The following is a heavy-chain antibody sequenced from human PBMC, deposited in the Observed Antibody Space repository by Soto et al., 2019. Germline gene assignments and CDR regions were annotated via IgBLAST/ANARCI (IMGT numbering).Heavy chain of an antibody. V-gene: IGHV4-59*01. CDR1: GGSISSYY. D-gene: IGHD2-2*01. J-gene: IGHJ6*02. CDR3: ARDISTSQEVYYYYGMDV. CDR2: IYYSGST. Sequence: SETLSLTCTVSGGSISSYYWSWIRQPPGKGLEWIGYIYYSGSTNYNPSLKSRVTISVGTSKNQFSLKLSSVTAADTAVYYCARDISTSQEVYYYYGMDVWGQGTTVTVS.